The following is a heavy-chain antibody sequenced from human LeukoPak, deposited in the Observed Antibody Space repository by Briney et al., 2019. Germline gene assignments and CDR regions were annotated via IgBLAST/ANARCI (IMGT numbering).Heavy chain of an antibody. Sequence: GGSLRLSCAASGFTVSSNYKSWVRQAPGKGLEWVSVIYSVGSTYYADSVKGRFTISRDNPKNTLYLQMNSLRVEDTAVYYCTRDGRYNYGSDGMDVWGQGTTVTVFS. V-gene: IGHV3-53*01. J-gene: IGHJ6*02. CDR1: GFTVSSNY. CDR3: TRDGRYNYGSDGMDV. D-gene: IGHD5-18*01. CDR2: IYSVGST.